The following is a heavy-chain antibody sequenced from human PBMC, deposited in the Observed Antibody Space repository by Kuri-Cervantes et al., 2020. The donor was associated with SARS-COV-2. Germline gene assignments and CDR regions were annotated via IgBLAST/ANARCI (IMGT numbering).Heavy chain of an antibody. CDR3: ARVRYNWNYPYNWLDP. V-gene: IGHV4-34*01. CDR2: INHSGST. Sequence: SETLSLTCAVYGGSFSGYYWSWIRQPPGKGLEWIGEINHSGSTNYNPSLKSRVTISVDTSKNQFSLKLSSVTAADTAVYYCARVRYNWNYPYNWLDPWGQGTLVTVSS. D-gene: IGHD1-7*01. CDR1: GGSFSGYY. J-gene: IGHJ5*02.